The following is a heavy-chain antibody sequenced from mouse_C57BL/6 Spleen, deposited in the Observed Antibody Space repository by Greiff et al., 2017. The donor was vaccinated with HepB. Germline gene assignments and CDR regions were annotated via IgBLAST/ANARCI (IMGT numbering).Heavy chain of an antibody. CDR2: INYDGSN. V-gene: IGHV3-6*01. CDR3: ASPLDYDGGAFDY. J-gene: IGHJ2*01. CDR1: GYSITSGYY. Sequence: EVQLQQSGPGLVKPSQSLSLTCSVTGYSITSGYYWNWIRQFPGNKLEWMGYINYDGSNNYNPSLKNRISITRDTSKNQFFLKLNSVTTEDTATYYCASPLDYDGGAFDYWGQGTTLTVSS. D-gene: IGHD2-4*01.